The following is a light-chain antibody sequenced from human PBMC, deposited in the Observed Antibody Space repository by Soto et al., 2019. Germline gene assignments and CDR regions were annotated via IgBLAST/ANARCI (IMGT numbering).Light chain of an antibody. V-gene: IGKV3-20*01. CDR3: QQYARSRWK. J-gene: IGKJ1*01. CDR2: GES. CDR1: QSVSSSY. Sequence: EIVLTQSPGTLSLSPGERATLSCRARQSVSSSYLAWYQQNRGQAPRLLIYGESSRATGIPDRFSGSGSGTDFTLTISRLEPEDFAVYYCQQYARSRWKFGHGTQVEIK.